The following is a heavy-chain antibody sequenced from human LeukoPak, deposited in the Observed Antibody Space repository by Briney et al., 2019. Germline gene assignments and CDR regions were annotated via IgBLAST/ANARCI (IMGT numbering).Heavy chain of an antibody. CDR1: GGSISSYY. CDR3: ARHSIAAAGTPLDY. J-gene: IGHJ4*02. D-gene: IGHD6-13*01. CDR2: IYYSGST. Sequence: SETLSLTCTVSGGSISSYYWSWIRQPPGKGLEWIGSIYYSGSTYYNPSLKSRVTISVDTSKNQFSLKLSSVTAADTAVYYCARHSIAAAGTPLDYWGQGTLVTVSS. V-gene: IGHV4-39*01.